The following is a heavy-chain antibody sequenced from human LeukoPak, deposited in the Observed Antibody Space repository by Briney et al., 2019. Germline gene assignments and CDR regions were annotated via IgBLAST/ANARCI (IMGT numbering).Heavy chain of an antibody. CDR2: IYTSGST. Sequence: SQTLSLTCTVSGGSISSGSYYWSWIRQPAGKGLEWIGRIYTSGSTNYNPPLKSRVTISVDTSKNQCSLKLSSVTAADTAVYYCARVWYSSYHNAFDIWGQGTMVTVSS. D-gene: IGHD6-19*01. CDR3: ARVWYSSYHNAFDI. CDR1: GGSISSGSYY. V-gene: IGHV4-61*02. J-gene: IGHJ3*02.